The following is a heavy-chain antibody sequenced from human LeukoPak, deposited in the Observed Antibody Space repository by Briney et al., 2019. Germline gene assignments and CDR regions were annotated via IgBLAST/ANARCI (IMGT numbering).Heavy chain of an antibody. D-gene: IGHD3-22*01. CDR3: AGYYDSSGYHRTFDI. CDR2: IYTSGST. J-gene: IGHJ3*02. Sequence: SETLSLTCTVSGGSISSYYWSWIRQPAGKGLEWIGRIYTSGSTNYNPSLKSRVTMSVDTSKNQFSLKLSSVTAADTAMYYCAGYYDSSGYHRTFDIWGQGTMVTVSS. V-gene: IGHV4-4*07. CDR1: GGSISSYY.